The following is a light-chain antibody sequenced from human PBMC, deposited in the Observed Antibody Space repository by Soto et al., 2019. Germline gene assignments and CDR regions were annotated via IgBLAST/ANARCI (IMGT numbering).Light chain of an antibody. V-gene: IGLV1-44*01. J-gene: IGLJ3*02. CDR3: ASWDDSLNGWV. CDR2: SDN. CDR1: SSDIGSNT. Sequence: QSVLTQPPSASGTPGQRVAISCSGSSSDIGSNTVNWYQHLPGTAPQLLMYSDNQRPSGVPDRFSGSKSGTSASLAISGLQSEDEGDYYWASWDDSLNGWVFGGGTKLTVL.